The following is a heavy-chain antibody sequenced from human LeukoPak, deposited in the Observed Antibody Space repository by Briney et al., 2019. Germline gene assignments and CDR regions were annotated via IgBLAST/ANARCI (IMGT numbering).Heavy chain of an antibody. CDR3: AKVSNGWPNFFES. V-gene: IGHV4-61*01. Sequence: SETLSLTCTVSGGSVSSISYYWTWIRQSPGKGLEWIGHIYQNGRTNHLPSLATRVTMSLDTSKNQFSLKLNSVTAADTAVYSCAKVSNGWPNFFESWGQGVQVTVSS. J-gene: IGHJ4*02. D-gene: IGHD6-19*01. CDR2: IYQNGRT. CDR1: GGSVSSISYY.